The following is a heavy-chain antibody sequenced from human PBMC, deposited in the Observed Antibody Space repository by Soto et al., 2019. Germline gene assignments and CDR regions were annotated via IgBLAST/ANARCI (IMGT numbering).Heavy chain of an antibody. J-gene: IGHJ4*02. CDR3: ASRGYSYGYAFDY. CDR1: GFTFSSYA. CDR2: ISYDGSNK. V-gene: IGHV3-30-3*01. D-gene: IGHD5-18*01. Sequence: PGGSLRISCAASGFTFSSYAMHWVRQAPGKGLEWVAVISYDGSNKYYADSVKGRFTISRDNSKNTLYLQMNSLRAEDTAVYYCASRGYSYGYAFDYWGQGPLVTVSS.